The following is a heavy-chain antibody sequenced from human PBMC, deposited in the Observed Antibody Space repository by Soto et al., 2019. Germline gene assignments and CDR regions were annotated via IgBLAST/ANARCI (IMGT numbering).Heavy chain of an antibody. J-gene: IGHJ4*02. CDR2: IIPIFGTA. CDR1: GGTFSNYA. CDR3: ARQVEMATISRSYLFY. D-gene: IGHD5-12*01. V-gene: IGHV1-69*01. Sequence: QVQLVQSGAEVKKPGSSVKVSCKASGGTFSNYAINWVRQAPGQGLEWMGGIIPIFGTANYAQKFQGRVKITADESTSTAYLDLSSLRSEDTAVYYCARQVEMATISRSYLFYWGQGTLVTVSS.